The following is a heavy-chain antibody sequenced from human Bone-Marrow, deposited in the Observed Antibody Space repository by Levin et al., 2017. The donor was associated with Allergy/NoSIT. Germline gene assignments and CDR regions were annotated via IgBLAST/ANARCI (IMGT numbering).Heavy chain of an antibody. Sequence: ASVKVSCKATGYTFTDYYIHWIRQAPGQGLEWMGRINPDGGGTKFSQKFEGRVTLTRDTSIRTVNMELRSLRSDDTAVYFCARDLVGVDAFDLWGQGTTVIVSS. D-gene: IGHD1-26*01. CDR1: GYTFTDYY. CDR3: ARDLVGVDAFDL. CDR2: INPDGGGT. V-gene: IGHV1-2*02. J-gene: IGHJ3*01.